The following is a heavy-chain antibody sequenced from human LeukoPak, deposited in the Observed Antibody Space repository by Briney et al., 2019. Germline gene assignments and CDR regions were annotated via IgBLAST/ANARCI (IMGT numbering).Heavy chain of an antibody. CDR3: ARGGGRPIDY. V-gene: IGHV4-61*01. J-gene: IGHJ4*02. Sequence: SETLSLTCTVSGGSVSSGSYYWSWIRQPPGKGLEWIGYFYYSGSTNYNPSLKSRVTISVDTSKNQFSLKLSSVTAADTAVYYCARGGGRPIDYWGQGTLVTVSS. D-gene: IGHD6-25*01. CDR2: FYYSGST. CDR1: GGSVSSGSYY.